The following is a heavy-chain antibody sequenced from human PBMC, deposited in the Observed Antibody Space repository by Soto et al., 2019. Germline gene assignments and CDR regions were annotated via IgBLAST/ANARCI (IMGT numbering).Heavy chain of an antibody. D-gene: IGHD6-19*01. Sequence: VQLVESGGGVVQSGRSLTLSCAASGFSLRTSGMHWLRRAPCTGLEWVGFIWYDGTKRLYANSVKGRSTISKDNSNNMLYLQMSGMRAEDTAVYYCARDVVTAVAGSVNCFDPWGQGTLVTVSS. CDR3: ARDVVTAVAGSVNCFDP. CDR1: GFSLRTSG. CDR2: IWYDGTKR. V-gene: IGHV3-33*01. J-gene: IGHJ5*02.